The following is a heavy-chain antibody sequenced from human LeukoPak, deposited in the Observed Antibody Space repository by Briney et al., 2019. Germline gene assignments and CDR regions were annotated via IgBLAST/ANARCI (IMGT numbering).Heavy chain of an antibody. J-gene: IGHJ4*02. D-gene: IGHD6-13*01. CDR1: GYTFTGYY. CDR3: AREKGSSWYFNSGYYFDY. Sequence: ASVKVSCKASGYTFTGYYMHWVRQAPGQGLEWMGWINPNSGGTNYAQKFQGRVTMTRDTSISTAYMELSRLRSDDTAVYYCAREKGSSWYFNSGYYFDYWGQGTLVTVSS. CDR2: INPNSGGT. V-gene: IGHV1-2*02.